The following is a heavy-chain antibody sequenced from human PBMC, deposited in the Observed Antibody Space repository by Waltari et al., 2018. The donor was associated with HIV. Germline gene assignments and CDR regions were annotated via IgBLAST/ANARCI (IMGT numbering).Heavy chain of an antibody. Sequence: EVQVVESGGGLVQPGGSLRLSCAASGFPFISYWMTWVRQAPGEGLEWVANIKQDGSEKYYVDSVKGRFTISRDNARNSLSLQMNRLRAEDTAVYYCARGSMTMFRFDPWGQGTLVTVSS. V-gene: IGHV3-7*01. J-gene: IGHJ5*02. CDR1: GFPFISYW. D-gene: IGHD3-10*02. CDR2: IKQDGSEK. CDR3: ARGSMTMFRFDP.